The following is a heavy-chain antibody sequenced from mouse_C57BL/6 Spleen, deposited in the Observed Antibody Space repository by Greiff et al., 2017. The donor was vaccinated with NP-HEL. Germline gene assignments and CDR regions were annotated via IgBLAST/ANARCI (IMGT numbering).Heavy chain of an antibody. D-gene: IGHD1-1*01. CDR3: ARESVVDAMDY. V-gene: IGHV5-17*01. Sequence: EVNLVESGGGLVKPGGSLKLSCAASGFTFSDYGMHWVRQAPEKGLEWVAYISSGSSTIYYADTVKGRFTISRDNAKNTLFLQMTSLRSEDTAMYYCARESVVDAMDYWGQGTSVTVSS. CDR2: ISSGSSTI. CDR1: GFTFSDYG. J-gene: IGHJ4*01.